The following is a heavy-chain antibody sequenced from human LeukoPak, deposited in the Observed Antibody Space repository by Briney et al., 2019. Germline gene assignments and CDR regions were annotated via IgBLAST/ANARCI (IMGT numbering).Heavy chain of an antibody. J-gene: IGHJ6*02. Sequence: PGGSLRLSCAASGFTFSSYAMHWVRQAPGKGLEWVAVISYDGSNKYYADSVKGRFTISRDNSKNTLYLQMNSLRAEDTAVYYCAVLGARGMDVWGQGTTVTVSS. V-gene: IGHV3-30-3*01. CDR3: AVLGARGMDV. CDR2: ISYDGSNK. CDR1: GFTFSSYA. D-gene: IGHD1-26*01.